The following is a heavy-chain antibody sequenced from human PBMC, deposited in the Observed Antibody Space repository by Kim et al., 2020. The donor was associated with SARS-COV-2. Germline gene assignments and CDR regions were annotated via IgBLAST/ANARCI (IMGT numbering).Heavy chain of an antibody. CDR1: GFTFTTYW. Sequence: GGSLRLSCAASGFTFTTYWMIWVRQPPGKGLEWVASIKPDGSEKYYVDSVKGRFTISRDNAKNSLSLQMNSLRAEDTAVYYCAKGGDWTFDYWGQGTLV. V-gene: IGHV3-7*03. J-gene: IGHJ4*02. CDR3: AKGGDWTFDY. CDR2: IKPDGSEK. D-gene: IGHD2-21*02.